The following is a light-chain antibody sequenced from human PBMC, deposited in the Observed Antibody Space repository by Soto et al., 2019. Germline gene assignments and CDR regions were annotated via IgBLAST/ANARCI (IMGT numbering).Light chain of an antibody. Sequence: QSALTQPASGSGYPGQSITISCTGTSSDVGAYNSVSWYQQHPGKAPKLIIYDVSTRPSGISDRFSGSKSGNTASLTISGLQAEDESDYYCSSYTTSVTYVFGTGTKLTVL. V-gene: IGLV2-14*01. CDR3: SSYTTSVTYV. J-gene: IGLJ1*01. CDR1: SSDVGAYNS. CDR2: DVS.